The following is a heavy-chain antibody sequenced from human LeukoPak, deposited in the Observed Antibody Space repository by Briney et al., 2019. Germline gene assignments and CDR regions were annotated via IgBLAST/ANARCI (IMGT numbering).Heavy chain of an antibody. CDR1: GFTFNNYW. CDR2: IHRDRSST. Sequence: GGSLRLSCAASGFTFNNYWMHWVRQAPGKGLVWVSRIHRDRSSTSYADSVKGRFTISRDNSKTTLYLHMNSLRGEDTAVYYCARDYSAVAADYWGQGTLVTVSS. J-gene: IGHJ4*02. D-gene: IGHD6-19*01. CDR3: ARDYSAVAADY. V-gene: IGHV3-74*01.